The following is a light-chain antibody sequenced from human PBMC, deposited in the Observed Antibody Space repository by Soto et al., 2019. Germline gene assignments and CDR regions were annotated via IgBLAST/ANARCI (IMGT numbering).Light chain of an antibody. V-gene: IGLV2-14*01. Sequence: QSALTQPASVSGSPGQSITISCTGTSSEVGAYNYVSWYQQYPGKAPKLMIYEVKNRPSGVSNRFSGSRSGSTASLTISGLQSEDEADYYCSSYTTNSTGGYVFGTATKVTVL. J-gene: IGLJ1*01. CDR3: SSYTTNSTGGYV. CDR1: SSEVGAYNY. CDR2: EVK.